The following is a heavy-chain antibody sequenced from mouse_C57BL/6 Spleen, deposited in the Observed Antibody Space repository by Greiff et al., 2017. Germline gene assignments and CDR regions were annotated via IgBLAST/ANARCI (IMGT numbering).Heavy chain of an antibody. CDR1: GFSLTSYG. CDR2: IWRGGST. J-gene: IGHJ4*01. CDR3: AKGGGDYDYYAMDY. D-gene: IGHD1-1*01. V-gene: IGHV2-5*01. Sequence: VHLVESGPGLVQPSQSLSITCTVSGFSLTSYGVHWVRQSPGKGLEWLGVIWRGGSTDYNAAFMSRLSITQDNSKSQVFFKMNSLQADDTAIYYCAKGGGDYDYYAMDYWGQGTSVTVSS.